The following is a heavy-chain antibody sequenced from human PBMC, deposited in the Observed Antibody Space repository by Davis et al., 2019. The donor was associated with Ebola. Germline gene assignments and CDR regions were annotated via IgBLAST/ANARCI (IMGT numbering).Heavy chain of an antibody. V-gene: IGHV1-46*01. D-gene: IGHD4-23*01. CDR1: GYTFTSYY. CDR3: ARVFVALTPFDY. Sequence: ASVKVSCKASGYTFTSYYMHWVRQAPGQGLEWMGIINPSGGSTSYAQKFQGRVTMTRDTSTSTVYMELSSLRSDDTAVYYCARVFVALTPFDYWGQGTLVTVSS. J-gene: IGHJ4*02. CDR2: INPSGGST.